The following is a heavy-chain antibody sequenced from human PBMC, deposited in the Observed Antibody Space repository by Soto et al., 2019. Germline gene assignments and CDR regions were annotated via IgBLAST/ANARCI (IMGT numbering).Heavy chain of an antibody. CDR1: GFTFSSYG. J-gene: IGHJ3*02. V-gene: IGHV3-30*18. D-gene: IGHD3-10*01. Sequence: GGSLRLSCAASGFTFSSYGMHWVRQAPGKGLEWVAVISYDGSNKYYADSVKGRFTISRDNSKNTLYLQMNSLRAEDTAVYYCAKPLLYGSGKGNRGDAFDIWGQGTMVTVSS. CDR3: AKPLLYGSGKGNRGDAFDI. CDR2: ISYDGSNK.